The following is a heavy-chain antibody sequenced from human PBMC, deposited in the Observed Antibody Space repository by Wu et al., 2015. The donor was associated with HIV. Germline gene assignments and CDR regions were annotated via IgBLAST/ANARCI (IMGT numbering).Heavy chain of an antibody. V-gene: IGHV1-69*13. Sequence: HVQLVQSAAEVKKPGSSVKVSCRASGGTFRNHALSWVRQAPGQGLEWMGRIIPISDTANYAQRFQGRVTITADKPTNTAYMKLSSLRSDDTAVYYCARGSIPDMSTASYFYYIMDVWGQGTTVTVSS. CDR1: GGTFRNHA. CDR2: IIPISDTA. J-gene: IGHJ6*02. CDR3: ARGSIPDMSTASYFYYIMDV. D-gene: IGHD5-24*01.